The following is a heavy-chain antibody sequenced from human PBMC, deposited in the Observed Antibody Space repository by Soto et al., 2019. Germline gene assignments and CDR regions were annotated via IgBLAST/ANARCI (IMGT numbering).Heavy chain of an antibody. CDR1: GYTFTNYG. CDR2: ISADNGDT. D-gene: IGHD2-21*02. J-gene: IGHJ4*02. Sequence: QVQLVQSGAEVKKPGASVRVSCKASGYTFTNYGIIWVRQAPGQGLEWMGWISADNGDTDYAQNLQGRVTMTPDTSTSTAYMELRSLRSDDTAVYYCARDPFSRRGGNSWFDYWGQGTLVTVSS. V-gene: IGHV1-18*01. CDR3: ARDPFSRRGGNSWFDY.